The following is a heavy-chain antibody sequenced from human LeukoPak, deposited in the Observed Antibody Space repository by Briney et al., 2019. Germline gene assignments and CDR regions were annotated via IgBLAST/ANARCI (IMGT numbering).Heavy chain of an antibody. J-gene: IGHJ6*04. CDR2: ISSSGSTI. D-gene: IGHD3-10*02. Sequence: GRSLRLSCAASGFTFSSYAMNWVRQAPGKGLEWVSYISSSGSTIYYADSVKGRFTISRDNAKNSLYLQMNSLRAEDTAVYYCAELGITMIGGVWGKGTTVTISS. CDR1: GFTFSSYA. V-gene: IGHV3-48*03. CDR3: AELGITMIGGV.